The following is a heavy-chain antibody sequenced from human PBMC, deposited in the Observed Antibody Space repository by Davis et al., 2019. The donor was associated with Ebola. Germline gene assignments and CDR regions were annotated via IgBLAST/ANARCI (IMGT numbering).Heavy chain of an antibody. CDR3: ARGKWFDP. Sequence: AASVKVSCKTSGGTFTNYAVNWVRQAPGQGLEWMGRIIPVVDTKDYAQKFQGRVTLTADKATNTAYMELSWLRFDDTAVYYCARGKWFDPWGQGTLVSVTS. V-gene: IGHV1-69*04. CDR2: IIPVVDTK. CDR1: GGTFTNYA. J-gene: IGHJ5*02.